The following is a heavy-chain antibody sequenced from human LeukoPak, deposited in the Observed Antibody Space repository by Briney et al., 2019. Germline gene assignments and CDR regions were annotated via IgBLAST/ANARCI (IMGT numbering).Heavy chain of an antibody. CDR3: TRAYDSGTYSSFDY. D-gene: IGHD3-10*01. Sequence: GGSLRVSCAASGFSFTSYWMHWVRQAPWKGLVWISCINTDGSGTTYADSVKGRFTISRDNSKNMLYLQMNGLRVEYTAVYYCTRAYDSGTYSSFDYWGQGTLVT. V-gene: IGHV3-74*01. J-gene: IGHJ4*02. CDR1: GFSFTSYW. CDR2: INTDGSGT.